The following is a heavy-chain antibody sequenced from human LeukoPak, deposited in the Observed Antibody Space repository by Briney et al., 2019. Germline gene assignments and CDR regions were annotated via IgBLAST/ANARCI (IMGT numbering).Heavy chain of an antibody. D-gene: IGHD6-19*01. CDR3: AKTIAVPPFYYFDC. CDR1: GYTFTSYG. Sequence: WASVKVSCKASGYTFTSYGISWVRQAPGQGLEWMGWISAYNGNTNYAQKFQGRVTMTRDTSTSTVYMELSSLRSEDTAVYYCAKTIAVPPFYYFDCWGQGSLVTVSS. V-gene: IGHV1-18*01. J-gene: IGHJ4*02. CDR2: ISAYNGNT.